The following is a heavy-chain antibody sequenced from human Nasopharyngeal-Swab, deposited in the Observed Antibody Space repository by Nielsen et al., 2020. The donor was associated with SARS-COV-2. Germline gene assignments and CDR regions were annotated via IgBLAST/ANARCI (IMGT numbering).Heavy chain of an antibody. CDR1: GFTFSSYA. D-gene: IGHD3-10*01. CDR3: AKAGDYGSGSHYYYYYGMDV. CDR2: ISGSGGST. V-gene: IGHV3-23*01. J-gene: IGHJ6*02. Sequence: GVLKISCAASGFTFSSYAMSWVRQAPGKGLEWVSAISGSGGSTYYADSVKGRFTISRDNSKNTLYLQMNSLRAEDTAVYYCAKAGDYGSGSHYYYYYGMDVWGQGTTVTVSS.